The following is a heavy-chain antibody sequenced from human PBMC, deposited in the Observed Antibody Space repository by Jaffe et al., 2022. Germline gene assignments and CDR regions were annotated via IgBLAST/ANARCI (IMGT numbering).Heavy chain of an antibody. V-gene: IGHV4-61*02. CDR1: GGSISSSSYY. CDR2: IFNGGIT. D-gene: IGHD3-22*01. Sequence: QVQLQESGPGLLKPAQTLSLTCTVSGGSISSSSYYWNWIRQPTGKGLEWIGRIFNGGITNYSPSLKSRVTMSLDTSNNQLSLHLTSVTAADTGIYYCAGPSFSGNYYAFDIWGPGTMVTVSS. CDR3: AGPSFSGNYYAFDI. J-gene: IGHJ3*02.